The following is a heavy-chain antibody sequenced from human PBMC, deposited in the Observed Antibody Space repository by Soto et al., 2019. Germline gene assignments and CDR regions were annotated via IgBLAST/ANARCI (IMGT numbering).Heavy chain of an antibody. J-gene: IGHJ6*02. CDR3: ARDRGYCSGGSCFSRGGSYGMDV. CDR2: IYYSGNS. CDR1: GGSINSGGYY. D-gene: IGHD2-15*01. Sequence: QVQLQESGPGLVKPSQTLSLTCTVSGGSINSGGYYWSWIRQHPGKGLEWIGYIYYSGNSYYNPSLKSRVTMSLDTSKNQFSLNLSSVTAADTAVYYCARDRGYCSGGSCFSRGGSYGMDVWGQGTTVTLSS. V-gene: IGHV4-31*03.